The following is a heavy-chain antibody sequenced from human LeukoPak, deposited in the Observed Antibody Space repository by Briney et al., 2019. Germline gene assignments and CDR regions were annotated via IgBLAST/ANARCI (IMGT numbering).Heavy chain of an antibody. V-gene: IGHV4-61*09. CDR3: ARDWDY. CDR2: MNTTGST. Sequence: PSETLSLTCTVSGDSTSIGSYYWSWLRQPAGKGLEWIGHMNTTGSTKYNPSLKSRVTISVDTSNNQFSLKVSSVTAADTAVYYCARDWDYWGQGTLVTVSS. J-gene: IGHJ4*02. CDR1: GDSTSIGSYY.